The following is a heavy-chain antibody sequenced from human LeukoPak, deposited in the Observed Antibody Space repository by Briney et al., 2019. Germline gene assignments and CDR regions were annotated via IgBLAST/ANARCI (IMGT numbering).Heavy chain of an antibody. Sequence: SQTLPLTCTVSGGSISSGGYYWSWIRQHPGKGLEWIGYIYYSGSTYYNPSLKSRVTISVDTSKNQFSLKLSSVTAADTAVYYCARVPYYYDSSGYRLIYFDYWGQGTLVTVSS. J-gene: IGHJ4*02. CDR2: IYYSGST. CDR1: GGSISSGGYY. CDR3: ARVPYYYDSSGYRLIYFDY. V-gene: IGHV4-31*03. D-gene: IGHD3-22*01.